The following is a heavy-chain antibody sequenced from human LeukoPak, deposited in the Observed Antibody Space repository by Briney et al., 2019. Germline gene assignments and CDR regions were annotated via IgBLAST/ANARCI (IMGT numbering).Heavy chain of an antibody. CDR3: ARLISGSSGYYHYYYYYYYMDV. CDR1: GYYISSGYY. Sequence: SETLSLTCAVSGYYISSGYYWGWIRQPPGKGLEWIGSIYHSGSTYYNPSLKSRVTISVDTSKNQFSLKLSSVTAADTAVYYCARLISGSSGYYHYYYYYYYMDVWGKGTTVTVSS. J-gene: IGHJ6*03. CDR2: IYHSGST. D-gene: IGHD3-22*01. V-gene: IGHV4-38-2*01.